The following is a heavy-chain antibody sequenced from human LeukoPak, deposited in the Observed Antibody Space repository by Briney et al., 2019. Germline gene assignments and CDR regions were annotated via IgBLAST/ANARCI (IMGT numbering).Heavy chain of an antibody. CDR2: INWNGVST. V-gene: IGHV3-20*04. CDR3: AREDGFCSGGSCYQH. D-gene: IGHD2-15*01. J-gene: IGHJ1*01. Sequence: GGSLRLSCAASGFTFDDYGMSWVRQAPGRGLEWVSFINWNGVSTDYADSVKGRFTISRDSAKNSLYLQMSSLRVEDTALYYCAREDGFCSGGSCYQHWGQGTLVTVSS. CDR1: GFTFDDYG.